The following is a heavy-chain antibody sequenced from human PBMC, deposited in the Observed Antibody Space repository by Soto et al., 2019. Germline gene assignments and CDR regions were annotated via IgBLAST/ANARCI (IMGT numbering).Heavy chain of an antibody. CDR3: ARGYALDG. CDR2: MNPNSGNT. Sequence: QVQLVQSGAEVRKPGASVKVSCKASGSTVTNYDINWVRQATGQGLEWMGWMNPNSGNTGYAQKFHGRVTMTRNTSISTADLELSSLRSEGTAVYYCARGYALDGWGQGTTVTVSS. CDR1: GSTVTNYD. J-gene: IGHJ6*02. V-gene: IGHV1-8*01.